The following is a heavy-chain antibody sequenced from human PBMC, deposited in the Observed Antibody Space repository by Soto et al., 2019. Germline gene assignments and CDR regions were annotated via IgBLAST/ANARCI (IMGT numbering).Heavy chain of an antibody. Sequence: LRLSCAASGFTFSSYAMRWVRQSPWEWLEWVPAISGSGGSTYYADSVKGRFTISRDNSKNTLDLQMNSLRAEDTAVYYCATSYSGSYSPFDYWGQGTLVTVSS. D-gene: IGHD1-26*01. V-gene: IGHV3-23*01. CDR3: ATSYSGSYSPFDY. CDR2: ISGSGGST. J-gene: IGHJ4*02. CDR1: GFTFSSYA.